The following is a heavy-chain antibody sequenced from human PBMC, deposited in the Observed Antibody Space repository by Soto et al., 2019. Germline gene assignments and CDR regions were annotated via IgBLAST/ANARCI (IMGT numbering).Heavy chain of an antibody. CDR1: GDTFSDYD. CDR2: IHLESCKT. J-gene: IGHJ6*02. V-gene: IGHV1-8*01. Sequence: GASVKVSCKXSGDTFSDYDINWVRQAPGQGLEWMGWIHLESCKTSFAQKFQGRLTMTGDTSINTAYMDLTSLTSEDTAVYYCAITPGWFAGMAVWGQGTTVTVSS. D-gene: IGHD6-19*01. CDR3: AITPGWFAGMAV.